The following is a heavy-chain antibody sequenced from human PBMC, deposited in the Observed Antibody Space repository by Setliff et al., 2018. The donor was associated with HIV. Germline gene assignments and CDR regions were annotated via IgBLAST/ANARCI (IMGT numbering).Heavy chain of an antibody. V-gene: IGHV1-69*05. CDR1: GGTFSNYG. CDR2: IIPISGTA. Sequence: ASVKVSCKASGGTFSNYGMSWVRQAPGQGLEWMGGIIPISGTANYAQKFQGRVTITTDESTSTAYMELSDLRSEDTAVYYCARDFGGYCSSMSCPGLFDPWGQGTLVTVSS. J-gene: IGHJ5*02. CDR3: ARDFGGYCSSMSCPGLFDP. D-gene: IGHD2-2*01.